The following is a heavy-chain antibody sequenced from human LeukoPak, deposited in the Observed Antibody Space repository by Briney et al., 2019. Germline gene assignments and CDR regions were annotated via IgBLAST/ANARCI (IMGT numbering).Heavy chain of an antibody. CDR2: IIPIFGTA. D-gene: IGHD5-12*01. CDR1: GGTFSSYA. Sequence: ASVKVSCKASGGTFSSYAISWVRQAPGQGLEWMGGIIPIFGTANYAQKFQGRVTITADESTSTVYMELSSLRSEDTAVYYCARAPSYSGYDRHYYYYYYMDVWGKGTTVTVSS. CDR3: ARAPSYSGYDRHYYYYYYMDV. V-gene: IGHV1-69*01. J-gene: IGHJ6*03.